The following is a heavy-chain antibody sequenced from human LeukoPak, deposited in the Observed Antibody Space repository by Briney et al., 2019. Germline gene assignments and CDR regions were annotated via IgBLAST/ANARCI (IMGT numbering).Heavy chain of an antibody. V-gene: IGHV3-15*04. D-gene: IGHD3-10*01. CDR3: STYGSGRKFDY. J-gene: IGHJ4*02. Sequence: PGGSLRLSCVGSGFSFTDAWMSRVRQIPGKGLEWVGRIESKTDGGTTDYATPVKDRFIISRDDSTNTLYLQMNSLKSEDTAVYYCSTYGSGRKFDYWGQGTLVTVSS. CDR2: IESKTDGGTT. CDR1: GFSFTDAW.